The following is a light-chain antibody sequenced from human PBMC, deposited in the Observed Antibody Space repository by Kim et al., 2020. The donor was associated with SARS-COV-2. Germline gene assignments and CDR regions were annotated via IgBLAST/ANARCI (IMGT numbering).Light chain of an antibody. V-gene: IGLV2-8*01. J-gene: IGLJ2*01. CDR1: SSDVGGYNY. CDR3: SSYTGYNNPRVV. CDR2: EVF. Sequence: SVTISCTGTSSDVGGYNYVSWYQQRPGKAPKLMIYEVFKRPSGVPDRFSGSKSGNTASLTVSGLQAEDEADYYCSSYTGYNNPRVVLGGGTQLTVL.